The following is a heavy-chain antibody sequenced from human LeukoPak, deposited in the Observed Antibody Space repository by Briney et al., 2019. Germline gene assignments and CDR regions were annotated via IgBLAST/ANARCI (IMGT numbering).Heavy chain of an antibody. Sequence: SKTLSLTCAVYGGSFSGYYWSWIRQPPGKGLEWIGEINHSGSTNYNPSLKSRVTISVDTSKNQFSLKLSSVPAADTAVYYCARVYPDYYDSSGYPLGTWFDPWGQGTLVTVSS. CDR2: INHSGST. J-gene: IGHJ5*02. V-gene: IGHV4-34*01. D-gene: IGHD3-22*01. CDR3: ARVYPDYYDSSGYPLGTWFDP. CDR1: GGSFSGYY.